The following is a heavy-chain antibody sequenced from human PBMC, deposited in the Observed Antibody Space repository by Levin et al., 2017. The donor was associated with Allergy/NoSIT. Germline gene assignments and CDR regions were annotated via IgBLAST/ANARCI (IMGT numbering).Heavy chain of an antibody. Sequence: TGGSLRLSCAASGFTFSSYAMSWVRQAPGKGLEWVSAISGSGGSTYYADSVKGRFTISRDNSKNTLYLQMNSLRAEDTAVYYCAKDLVYYDSSGYDYVFDYWGQGTLVTVSS. V-gene: IGHV3-23*01. CDR2: ISGSGGST. J-gene: IGHJ4*02. CDR1: GFTFSSYA. D-gene: IGHD3-22*01. CDR3: AKDLVYYDSSGYDYVFDY.